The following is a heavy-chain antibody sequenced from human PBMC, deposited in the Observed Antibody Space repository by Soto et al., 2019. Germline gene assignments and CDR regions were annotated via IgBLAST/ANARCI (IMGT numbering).Heavy chain of an antibody. CDR3: ARIGFFYYYYYGMDV. CDR1: GGSFSGYY. Sequence: SETLSLTCAAYGGSFSGYYWSWIRQPPGKGLEWIGEINHSGSTNYNPSLKSRVTISVDTSKNQFSLKLSSVTAADTAVYYCARIGFFYYYYYGMDVWGQGTTVTVSS. J-gene: IGHJ6*02. CDR2: INHSGST. V-gene: IGHV4-34*01. D-gene: IGHD5-12*01.